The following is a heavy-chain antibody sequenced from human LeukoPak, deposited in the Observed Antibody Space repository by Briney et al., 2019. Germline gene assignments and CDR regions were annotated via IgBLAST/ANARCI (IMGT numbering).Heavy chain of an antibody. V-gene: IGHV3-9*01. D-gene: IGHD3-10*01. CDR1: GFTFDDYA. CDR3: AKDITGYYGSGGLDY. Sequence: GGSLRLSCAASGFTFDDYAMHWVRQAPGKGLEWVSGISWNSGSIGYADSVKGRFTISRDNAKNSLYLQMNSLRAEDTALYYCAKDITGYYGSGGLDYWGQGTLVTVSS. CDR2: ISWNSGSI. J-gene: IGHJ4*02.